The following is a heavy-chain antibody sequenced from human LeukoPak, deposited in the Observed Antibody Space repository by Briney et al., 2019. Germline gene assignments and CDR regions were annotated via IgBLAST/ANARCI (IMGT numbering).Heavy chain of an antibody. CDR1: GFTFSSYA. Sequence: GGSLRLSCAASGFTFSSYAMSWVRQAPGKGLEWVSAISGSGGSTYYADSVKGRFTISRDNSKNTLYLQMNSLRADDTAVYYCANGNRCTSPNCLGYYYFYMDVWGKGTTVTVSS. CDR2: ISGSGGST. J-gene: IGHJ6*03. V-gene: IGHV3-23*01. CDR3: ANGNRCTSPNCLGYYYFYMDV. D-gene: IGHD2-8*01.